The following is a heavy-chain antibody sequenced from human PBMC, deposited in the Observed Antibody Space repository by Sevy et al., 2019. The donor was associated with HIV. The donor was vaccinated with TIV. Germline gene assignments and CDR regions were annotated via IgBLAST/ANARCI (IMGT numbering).Heavy chain of an antibody. J-gene: IGHJ4*02. CDR3: AKGPFGGNDFAS. Sequence: GGSLRLSCAASGFTFSSYAMHWVRQAPGKGLEWVAVISYDGINGYYADSVKGRFTISRDNSKNTLYLQMDSLRAEDTAVFYCAKGPFGGNDFASWGQGTLVTVSS. CDR1: GFTFSSYA. D-gene: IGHD2-15*01. CDR2: ISYDGING. V-gene: IGHV3-30*04.